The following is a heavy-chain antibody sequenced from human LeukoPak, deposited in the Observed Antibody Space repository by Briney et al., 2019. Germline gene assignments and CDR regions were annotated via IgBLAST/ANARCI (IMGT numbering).Heavy chain of an antibody. V-gene: IGHV1-18*01. CDR2: ISAYNGNT. D-gene: IGHD3-9*01. CDR1: DYSFSSNG. Sequence: ASVKVSCKASDYSFSSNGFTWVRQAPGQGLEWMGWISAYNGNTNYAQKLQGRVTMTTDTSTTTAYMELRSLRSDDTAVYYCARGIRYFDWLPSYYYYYMDVWGKGTTVTISS. J-gene: IGHJ6*03. CDR3: ARGIRYFDWLPSYYYYYMDV.